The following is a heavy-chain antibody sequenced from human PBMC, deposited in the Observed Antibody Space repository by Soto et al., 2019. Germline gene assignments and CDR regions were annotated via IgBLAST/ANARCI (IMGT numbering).Heavy chain of an antibody. CDR1: GITINTDG. Sequence: VHLVESGGGSVQPGGSLRLSCAASGITINTDGMNWVRQAPGKGLEWVSYISSSSDTIYYADFVKGRFTISRDNAKNSLYLQMNIPRVEDTATYYCARGMGMATTGRYDYWGQGTLVTVSS. J-gene: IGHJ4*02. CDR2: ISSSSDTI. V-gene: IGHV3-48*01. CDR3: ARGMGMATTGRYDY. D-gene: IGHD1-1*01.